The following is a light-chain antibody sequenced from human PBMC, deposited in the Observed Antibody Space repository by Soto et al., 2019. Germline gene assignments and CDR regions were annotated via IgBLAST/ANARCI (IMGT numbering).Light chain of an antibody. CDR3: CLSASRTTFM. Sequence: QSALTQPASVSGSPGQSIAISCTGTSSDIGIYNLVSWYQQHPGKARKLIIYEATKRPSGVSNRFSGSKSGNTVSLTVSGLQAEDEADYYCCLSASRTTFMFGGGAKVTVL. CDR2: EAT. J-gene: IGLJ3*02. V-gene: IGLV2-23*02. CDR1: SSDIGIYNL.